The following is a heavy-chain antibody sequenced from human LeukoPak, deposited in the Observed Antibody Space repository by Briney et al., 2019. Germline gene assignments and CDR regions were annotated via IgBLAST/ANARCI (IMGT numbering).Heavy chain of an antibody. CDR1: GGSFSGYY. J-gene: IGHJ6*02. CDR2: INHSGST. CDR3: ATSLDEQTYYGMDV. D-gene: IGHD5-24*01. Sequence: PSEPLSLTCAVYGGSFSGYYWSWIRQPPGKGLEWIGEINHSGSTNYNPSLKSRVTISVDTSKNQSSLKLSSVTAADTAVYYCATSLDEQTYYGMDVWGQGTTVTVSS. V-gene: IGHV4-34*01.